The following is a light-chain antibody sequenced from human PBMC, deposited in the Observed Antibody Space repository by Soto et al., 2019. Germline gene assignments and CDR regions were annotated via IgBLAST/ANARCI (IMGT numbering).Light chain of an antibody. V-gene: IGKV3-20*01. Sequence: ESVLTQSPGTLSLSPGERATLSCRASQSVSSNYLAWYQQKPGRAPRLLIYGASTRATGIPDRFSGSGSGTDFTLTISRLESEDSAVYYCQQYGSSPTWTFGQGTKVEIK. CDR3: QQYGSSPTWT. CDR1: QSVSSNY. CDR2: GAS. J-gene: IGKJ1*01.